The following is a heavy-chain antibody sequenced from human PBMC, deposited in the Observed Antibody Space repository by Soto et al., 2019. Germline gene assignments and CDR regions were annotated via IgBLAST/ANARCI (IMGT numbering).Heavy chain of an antibody. CDR1: GYTLTELS. CDR3: ATFPPDCSSASCRFDY. D-gene: IGHD2-2*01. Sequence: ASVKVSCKVSGYTLTELSMHWVRQAPGKGLEWMGGFDPEDGETIYAQKFQGRVTMTEDTSTDTAYMELGSLRSEDTAVYYCATFPPDCSSASCRFDYWGQGTLVTVPQ. CDR2: FDPEDGET. J-gene: IGHJ4*02. V-gene: IGHV1-24*01.